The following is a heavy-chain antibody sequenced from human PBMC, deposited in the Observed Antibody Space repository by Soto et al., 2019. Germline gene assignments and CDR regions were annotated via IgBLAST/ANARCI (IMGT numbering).Heavy chain of an antibody. CDR2: IYYGGNT. CDR1: GVSINSNYF. CDR3: ARHSVVRGVIKYYYYYGMDV. D-gene: IGHD3-10*01. J-gene: IGHJ6*02. V-gene: IGHV4-39*01. Sequence: PSETLSLTCAVSGVSINSNYFWGWIRQPPGRGLEWVGSIYYGGNTYYNPSLKSRVTISADLSKNQFSLELHSVTAADTAVYYCARHSVVRGVIKYYYYYGMDVWGQGTTVTVSS.